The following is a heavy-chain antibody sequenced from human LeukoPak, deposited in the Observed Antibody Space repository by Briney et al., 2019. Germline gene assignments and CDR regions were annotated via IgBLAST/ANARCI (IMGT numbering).Heavy chain of an antibody. J-gene: IGHJ4*02. CDR1: GFTFSSYW. D-gene: IGHD1-7*01. CDR2: INSDGSST. Sequence: PGGSLRLSCAASGFTFSSYWMHWVRQAPGKGLVWVSRINSDGSSTSYADSVKGRFTISRDNAKNTLYLQMNSLRAEDTAVYYYARDSRRELRAFDYWGQGTLVTVSS. CDR3: ARDSRRELRAFDY. V-gene: IGHV3-74*01.